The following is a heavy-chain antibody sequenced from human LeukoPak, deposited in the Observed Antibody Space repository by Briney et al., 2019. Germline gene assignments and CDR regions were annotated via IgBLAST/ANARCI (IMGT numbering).Heavy chain of an antibody. Sequence: GGSLRLSCAASGFTFSSYAMHWVRQAPGKGLEWVAVISYDGSNKYYADSMKGRFTISRDNSKNTLYLQMNSLRAEDTAVYYCARDQGSSTSAPSDYWGQGTLVTVSS. D-gene: IGHD6-6*01. CDR1: GFTFSSYA. CDR3: ARDQGSSTSAPSDY. J-gene: IGHJ4*02. V-gene: IGHV3-30-3*01. CDR2: ISYDGSNK.